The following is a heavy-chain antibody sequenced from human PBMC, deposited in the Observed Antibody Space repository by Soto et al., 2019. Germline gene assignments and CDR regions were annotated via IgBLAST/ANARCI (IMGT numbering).Heavy chain of an antibody. Sequence: AGGSLRLSCVASGYNFGSYAMMWVRQAPEKGLEWISTIGGGGIGSYYADSVKGRFTISRDNSKNTLYLQMNSLRAEDTGVYYCAKDPRLELRGVDSWGQGTQVTVSS. CDR3: AKDPRLELRGVDS. J-gene: IGHJ4*02. CDR2: IGGGGIGS. CDR1: GYNFGSYA. V-gene: IGHV3-23*01. D-gene: IGHD1-7*01.